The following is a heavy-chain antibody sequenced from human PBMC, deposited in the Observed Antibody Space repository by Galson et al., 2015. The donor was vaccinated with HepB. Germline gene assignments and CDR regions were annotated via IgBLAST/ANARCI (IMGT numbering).Heavy chain of an antibody. V-gene: IGHV2-5*02. CDR2: LFWDDDK. J-gene: IGHJ4*02. Sequence: PALVKPTQTLTLTCSFSGFSLTTNGVGVGWIRQPPGKALEWLAVLFWDDDKRYSPSLKARLTITKTTSKNQVVLTMTNMDPVDTATYYCAYVAWFKDQYYFDYWGQGTLVAVSS. CDR3: AYVAWFKDQYYFDY. D-gene: IGHD3-10*01. CDR1: GFSLTTNGVG.